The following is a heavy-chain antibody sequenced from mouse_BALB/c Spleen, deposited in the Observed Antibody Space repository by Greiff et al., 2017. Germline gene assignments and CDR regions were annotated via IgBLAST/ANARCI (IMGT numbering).Heavy chain of an antibody. CDR2: IDPENGDT. D-gene: IGHD1-1*01. CDR1: GFNIKDYY. Sequence: EVQLQESGAELVRSGASVKLSCTASGFNIKDYYMHWVKQRPEQGLEWIGWIDPENGDTEYAPKFQGKATMTADTSSNTAYLQLSSLTSEDTAVYYCNEIPHYYGISYDFDYWGQGTTLTVSS. J-gene: IGHJ2*01. CDR3: NEIPHYYGISYDFDY. V-gene: IGHV14-4*02.